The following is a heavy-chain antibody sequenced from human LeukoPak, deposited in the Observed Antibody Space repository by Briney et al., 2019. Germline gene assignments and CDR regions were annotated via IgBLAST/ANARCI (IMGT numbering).Heavy chain of an antibody. D-gene: IGHD5-24*01. CDR3: ARQGGDGYKADAFDI. CDR2: IYPGDSDT. CDR1: GYSFTSYW. J-gene: IGHJ3*02. Sequence: GESLKISFKGSGYSFTSYWIGWVRPMPGKGLGWMGIIYPGDSDTRYSPSFQGQVTISADKSISTAYLQWSSLKASDTAMYYCARQGGDGYKADAFDIWGQGTMVTVSS. V-gene: IGHV5-51*01.